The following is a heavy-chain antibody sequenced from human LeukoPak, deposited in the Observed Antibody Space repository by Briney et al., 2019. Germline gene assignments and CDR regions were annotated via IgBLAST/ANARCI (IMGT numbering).Heavy chain of an antibody. D-gene: IGHD6-6*01. CDR3: ARSSYSSSSSV. CDR1: GFTFSGFW. CDR2: INSDGSEG. Sequence: GGSPRLSCAVSGFTFSGFWMSWSRQAPGKGLEWVASINSDGSEGYYADVVKGRFTISRDNAKNSLYLQINSLRAEDTAVYYCARSSYSSSSSVWGQGTMVTVSS. V-gene: IGHV3-7*03. J-gene: IGHJ3*01.